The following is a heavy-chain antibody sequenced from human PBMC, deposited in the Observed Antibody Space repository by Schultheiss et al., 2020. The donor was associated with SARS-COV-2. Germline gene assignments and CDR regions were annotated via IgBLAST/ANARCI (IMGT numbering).Heavy chain of an antibody. J-gene: IGHJ4*02. Sequence: SETLSLTCAVYGGPFSNYAWTWIRQPPGKGLEWIGYISYTGSPSYNPSLKSRVTFSLDTSKKQFSLKLGSVTAADTAVYFCARATRVESLFSVRGGHLDYWGRGALVTVSS. CDR2: ISYTGSP. D-gene: IGHD3-16*01. CDR1: GGPFSNYA. V-gene: IGHV4-59*01. CDR3: ARATRVESLFSVRGGHLDY.